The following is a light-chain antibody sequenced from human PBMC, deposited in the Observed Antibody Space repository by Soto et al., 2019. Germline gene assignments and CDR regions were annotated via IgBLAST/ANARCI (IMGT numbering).Light chain of an antibody. V-gene: IGKV3D-15*01. Sequence: EFVLTHSPAILSLSPGERATLSCRASQSVSVNLGWYQQKPGQAPRPRIYSASDRAPGIPARFSGSGSGTEFTLTISSLQSEDFAVYYCQQYTNWARTFGQGTKVDIK. CDR3: QQYTNWART. CDR1: QSVSVN. J-gene: IGKJ1*01. CDR2: SAS.